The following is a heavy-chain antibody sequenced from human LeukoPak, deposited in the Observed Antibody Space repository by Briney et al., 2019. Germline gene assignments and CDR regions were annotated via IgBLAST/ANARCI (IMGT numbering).Heavy chain of an antibody. V-gene: IGHV2-5*02. CDR2: IYWDDDK. J-gene: IGHJ3*02. D-gene: IGHD1-26*01. CDR3: ARPSGNYSWDAFDI. CDR1: GFSLSTSGVG. Sequence: SGPTLVNPTQTLTLTCTFSGFSLSTSGVGVGWIRQPPGAALEWLALIYWDDDKRYSPSLKSRLTITKDASKNQVVLTMTDMDPVDTATYYCARPSGNYSWDAFDIWGQGTMVTVSS.